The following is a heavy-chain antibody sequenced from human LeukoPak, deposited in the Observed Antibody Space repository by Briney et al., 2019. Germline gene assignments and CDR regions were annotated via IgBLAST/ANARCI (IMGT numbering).Heavy chain of an antibody. V-gene: IGHV5-51*01. D-gene: IGHD6-13*01. CDR3: ARHKGSTFDS. Sequence: GESLKISCKVSRYSFTSYSFAWVRQMPGKGLEWMGVIYPPDSDTKYSPSFQGQVTISADKSISTTYLQWSSLKASDTAIYYCARHKGSTFDSWGQGTLVTVSS. J-gene: IGHJ4*02. CDR2: IYPPDSDT. CDR1: RYSFTSYS.